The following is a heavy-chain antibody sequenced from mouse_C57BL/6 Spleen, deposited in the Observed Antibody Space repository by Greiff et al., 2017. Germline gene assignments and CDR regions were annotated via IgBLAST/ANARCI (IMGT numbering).Heavy chain of an antibody. CDR2: IYPGDGDT. Sequence: QVQLQQSGAELVKPGASVKISCKASGYAFSSYWMNWVKQRPGKGLEWIGQIYPGDGDTNYNGKFKGKATLTADKSSSTAYMRLSSLTSEDSAVYFCARSGYLYYFDYWGQGTTLTVSS. J-gene: IGHJ2*01. D-gene: IGHD3-1*01. V-gene: IGHV1-80*01. CDR1: GYAFSSYW. CDR3: ARSGYLYYFDY.